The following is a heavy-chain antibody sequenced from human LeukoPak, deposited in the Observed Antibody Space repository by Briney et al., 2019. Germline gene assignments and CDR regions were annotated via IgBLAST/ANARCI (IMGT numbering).Heavy chain of an antibody. CDR3: AKQIAVAGTGDYFDY. D-gene: IGHD6-19*01. CDR1: GFTFSSYA. Sequence: PGGSLRLSCAASGFTFSSYAMSWVRQAPGKGLEWVSAISGSGGSTYYADSVKGRFTISRDNSKNTLDLQMNSLRAEDTAVYYCAKQIAVAGTGDYFDYWGQGTLVTVSS. V-gene: IGHV3-23*01. J-gene: IGHJ4*02. CDR2: ISGSGGST.